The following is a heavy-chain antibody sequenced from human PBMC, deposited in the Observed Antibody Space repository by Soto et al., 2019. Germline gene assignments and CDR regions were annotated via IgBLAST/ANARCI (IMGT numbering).Heavy chain of an antibody. Sequence: VASVKVSCKASGYTFTSYYMHWVRQAPGQGLEWMGIINPSGGSTSYAQKFQGRVTMTRDTSTSTTYMELSRLRSDDTAVYYCARAGYSGYDGFDYWGQGTLVTVSS. CDR3: ARAGYSGYDGFDY. CDR2: INPSGGST. CDR1: GYTFTSYY. J-gene: IGHJ4*02. D-gene: IGHD5-12*01. V-gene: IGHV1-46*01.